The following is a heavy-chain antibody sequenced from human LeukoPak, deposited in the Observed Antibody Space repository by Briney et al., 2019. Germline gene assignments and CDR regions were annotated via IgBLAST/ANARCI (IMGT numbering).Heavy chain of an antibody. Sequence: ASVKVSCKASGYTFTGYYMHWVRQAPGQGLEWMGWINPNSGGTNYAQKFQGRVTMTRDTSISTAYMELSRLRSDDTAVYYCAKDPRYSGYSAFDYWGQGTLVTVSS. CDR3: AKDPRYSGYSAFDY. V-gene: IGHV1-2*02. CDR2: INPNSGGT. D-gene: IGHD5-12*01. CDR1: GYTFTGYY. J-gene: IGHJ4*02.